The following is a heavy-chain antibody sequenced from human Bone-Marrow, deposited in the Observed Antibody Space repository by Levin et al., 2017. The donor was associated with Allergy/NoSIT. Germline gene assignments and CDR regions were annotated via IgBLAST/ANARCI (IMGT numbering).Heavy chain of an antibody. D-gene: IGHD2-8*01. Sequence: GESLKISCKASGNTFIGYYIYWVRQAPGQGPEWMGRINPSSGVTEYAQKFQGRVTMTRDTSIATAYLELSSLTSDDTAIYSCAQEREWCDANKCHGMDVWGQGTTVTVSS. CDR3: AQEREWCDANKCHGMDV. J-gene: IGHJ6*02. CDR1: GNTFIGYY. CDR2: INPSSGVT. V-gene: IGHV1-2*06.